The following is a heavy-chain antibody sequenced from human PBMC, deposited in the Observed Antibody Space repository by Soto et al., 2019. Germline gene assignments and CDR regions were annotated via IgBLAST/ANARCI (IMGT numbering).Heavy chain of an antibody. CDR1: GYSFTSYW. CDR2: IDPSDSYT. CDR3: ARRSDGDYEGAGAFDI. V-gene: IGHV5-10-1*01. D-gene: IGHD4-17*01. J-gene: IGHJ3*02. Sequence: EVQLVQSGAEVKKPGESLRISCKGSGYSFTSYWISWVRQMPGKGLEWMGRIDPSDSYTNYSPSFQGHVTISADKSIXIAYLQWSSLKASDTAMYYCARRSDGDYEGAGAFDIWGQGTMVTVSS.